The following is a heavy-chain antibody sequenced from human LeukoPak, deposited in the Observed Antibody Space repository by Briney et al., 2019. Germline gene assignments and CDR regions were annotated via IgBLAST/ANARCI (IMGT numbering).Heavy chain of an antibody. D-gene: IGHD6-19*01. CDR2: INHRGST. Sequence: SETLSLTCAVYGESLSKYYWTWIRQSPGKGLEWIGEINHRGSTNLNPSLKSRVTLSVDTSKHQFSLKLTSVTAADPAVYYCASSVASTDYWGQGTLVTVSS. CDR3: ASSVASTDY. CDR1: GESLSKYY. J-gene: IGHJ4*02. V-gene: IGHV4-34*01.